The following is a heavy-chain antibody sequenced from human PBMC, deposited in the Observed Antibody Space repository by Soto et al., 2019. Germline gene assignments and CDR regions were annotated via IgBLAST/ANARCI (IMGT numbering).Heavy chain of an antibody. CDR1: GYTFTTYY. CDR2: INPNSGMT. V-gene: IGHV1-2*02. Sequence: ASVKVSCKASGYTFTTYYLHWVRQAPGQDLEWMGWINPNSGMTDSAQKFQGRVTMTRDTSITTAYMELNSLRAEDTAMYYCARVTYYYESSTYRPFDPWGQGTVVTVSS. D-gene: IGHD3-22*01. J-gene: IGHJ5*02. CDR3: ARVTYYYESSTYRPFDP.